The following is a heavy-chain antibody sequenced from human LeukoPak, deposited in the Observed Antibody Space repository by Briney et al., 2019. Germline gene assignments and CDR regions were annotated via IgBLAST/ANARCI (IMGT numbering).Heavy chain of an antibody. V-gene: IGHV3-30-3*01. Sequence: PGRPLRLSCAASGFTFSSHAMHWVRQVPGKGLEWVAVISYDGSNKYYADSVKGRFTISRDNSKNTLYLQMNSLRAEDTAVYYCARVHIAAAGSMDVWGQGTTVTVSS. D-gene: IGHD6-13*01. CDR1: GFTFSSHA. CDR3: ARVHIAAAGSMDV. J-gene: IGHJ6*02. CDR2: ISYDGSNK.